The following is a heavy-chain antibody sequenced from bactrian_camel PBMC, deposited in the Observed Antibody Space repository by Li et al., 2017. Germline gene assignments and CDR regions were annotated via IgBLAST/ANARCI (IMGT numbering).Heavy chain of an antibody. CDR2: IHTGGST. J-gene: IGHJ6*01. CDR1: GFVNC. V-gene: IGHV3S53*01. Sequence: QVQLVESGGGSVQAGGSLRLSCVVSGFVNCMGWFRQAPGKEREGVATIHTGGSTSYADSVKDRFTISRDKGTVYLQMNSLKPEDTAMYYCAAEVRYGGSRCPDSFGYWGQ. D-gene: IGHD6*01. CDR3: AAEVRYGGSRCPDSFGY.